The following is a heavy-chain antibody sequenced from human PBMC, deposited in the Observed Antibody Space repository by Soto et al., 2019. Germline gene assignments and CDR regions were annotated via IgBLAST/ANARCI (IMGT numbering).Heavy chain of an antibody. D-gene: IGHD3-22*01. CDR2: IDWDDDK. V-gene: IGHV2-70*01. J-gene: IGHJ4*02. CDR1: GFSLSTSGMC. CDR3: ARTPRYYYYDSSGYYGAFDY. Sequence: ESGPTLMNPTQTLTLTCTFPGFSLSTSGMCVSWIRQPPGKALEWLALIDWDDDKYYSTSLKTRLTISKDTSKNQVVLTMTNMDPVDTATYYCARTPRYYYYDSSGYYGAFDYWGQGP.